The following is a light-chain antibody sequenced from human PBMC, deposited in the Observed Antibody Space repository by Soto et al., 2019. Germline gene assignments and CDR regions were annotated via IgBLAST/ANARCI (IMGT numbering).Light chain of an antibody. CDR1: QSVLYSSNNKNY. CDR3: QQYYTTPWT. J-gene: IGKJ1*01. Sequence: DIVMTQSPDSLAVSLGERATINCKSSQSVLYSSNNKNYLAWYQQKPGQPPKALIYWASTRESGVPDRFSGSGPGKDFTLTISSLQAEDVAVYYCQQYYTTPWTFGQGTKVEIK. V-gene: IGKV4-1*01. CDR2: WAS.